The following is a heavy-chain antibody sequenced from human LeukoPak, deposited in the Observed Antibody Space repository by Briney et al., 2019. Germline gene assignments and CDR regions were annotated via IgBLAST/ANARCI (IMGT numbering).Heavy chain of an antibody. CDR1: GLTFSTSG. CDR2: IGPTGFDR. CDR3: ATETNGRHYDY. Sequence: GSLRLSCTTSGLTFSTSGFNWVRQAPGKGLEWVASIGPTGFDRYHADSIKGRFTISRDNANNFLYLQMDSLRAEDTAVYYCATETNGRHYDYWGQGTLLTVSS. D-gene: IGHD1-14*01. V-gene: IGHV3-21*06. J-gene: IGHJ4*02.